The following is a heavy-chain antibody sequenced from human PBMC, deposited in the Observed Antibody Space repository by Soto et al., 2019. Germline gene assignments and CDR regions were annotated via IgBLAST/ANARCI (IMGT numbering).Heavy chain of an antibody. CDR1: GGTFNSYA. J-gene: IGHJ4*02. Sequence: QVQLVQSGAEVKKPGSSVRVSCKASGGTFNSYAISWVRQAPGQGLERVGGIVPVFGTTNYAQKFQGRVTITEDASSTTAYIELSSLRSEDSGIYYCAREGPGGWGQGTLVTVSS. CDR2: IVPVFGTT. D-gene: IGHD1-26*01. CDR3: AREGPGG. V-gene: IGHV1-69*12.